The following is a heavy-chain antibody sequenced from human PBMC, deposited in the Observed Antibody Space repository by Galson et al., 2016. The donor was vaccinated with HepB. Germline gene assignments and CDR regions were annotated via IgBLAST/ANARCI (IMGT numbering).Heavy chain of an antibody. V-gene: IGHV1-18*04. J-gene: IGHJ4*02. CDR3: ARAPYRSGDFDY. Sequence: SVKVSCKASGYTFTSYGINWVRQAPGQGVEWMGWISGYNGNTNYAQKLQGRVTMTTDTSTSTAYMELKSLRSDDTAVYYCARAPYRSGDFDYWGQGTLVTVSS. CDR2: ISGYNGNT. D-gene: IGHD6-19*01. CDR1: GYTFTSYG.